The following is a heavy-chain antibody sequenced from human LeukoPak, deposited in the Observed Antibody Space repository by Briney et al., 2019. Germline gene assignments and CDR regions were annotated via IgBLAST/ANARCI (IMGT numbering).Heavy chain of an antibody. CDR1: DGSFSNYY. CDR2: IYTSGST. CDR3: ARSSSWKYNWFDP. Sequence: SETLSLTCAVYDGSFSNYYWSWSRQPAGKGLEWIGRIYTSGSTNYNPSLKSRVTMSVDTSKNQFSLKLSSVTAADTAVYYCARSSSWKYNWFDPWGQGTLVTVSS. D-gene: IGHD6-13*01. V-gene: IGHV4-59*10. J-gene: IGHJ5*02.